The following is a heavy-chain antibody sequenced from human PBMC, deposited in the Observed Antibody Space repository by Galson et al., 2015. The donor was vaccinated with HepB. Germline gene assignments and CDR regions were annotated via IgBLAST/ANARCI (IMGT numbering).Heavy chain of an antibody. V-gene: IGHV3-7*03. D-gene: IGHD6-13*01. Sequence: SLRLPCAASGFTFSGYWMTWVRQSPGEGLEWVASMNQDGSEKYYVDSVKGRFTMSRDNAKNSLYLQINSLRAEDTAVYYCARGGSGSSYFWRYWGQGTLVTVSS. CDR1: GFTFSGYW. CDR3: ARGGSGSSYFWRY. CDR2: MNQDGSEK. J-gene: IGHJ4*02.